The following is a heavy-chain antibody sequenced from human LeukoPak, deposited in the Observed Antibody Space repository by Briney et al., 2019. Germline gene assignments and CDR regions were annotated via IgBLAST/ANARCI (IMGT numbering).Heavy chain of an antibody. V-gene: IGHV4-34*01. D-gene: IGHD3-10*01. CDR3: ARRRYYGSGSTHWPLDY. CDR1: GGSFSGYY. Sequence: PSETLSLTCAVYGGSFSGYYWSWIRQPPGKGLEWIGEINHSGSTNYNPSLKSRVTISVDTSKNQFSLKLSSVTAADTAVYYCARRRYYGSGSTHWPLDYWGQGTLVTVSS. J-gene: IGHJ4*02. CDR2: INHSGST.